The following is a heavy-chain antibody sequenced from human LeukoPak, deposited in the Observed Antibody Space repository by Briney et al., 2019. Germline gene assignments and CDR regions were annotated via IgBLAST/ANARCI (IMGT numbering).Heavy chain of an antibody. CDR1: GYTFTSYG. J-gene: IGHJ4*02. V-gene: IGHV1-18*01. D-gene: IGHD6-13*01. CDR2: ISAYNGNT. CDR3: AREDNGEQQPPGDY. Sequence: ASVKVSCKASGYTFTSYGISWVRQAPGQGLEWMGWISAYNGNTNYAQKLQGRVTMTTDTSTSTAYMDLRSLRSDDTAVYYCAREDNGEQQPPGDYWGQGTLVTVSS.